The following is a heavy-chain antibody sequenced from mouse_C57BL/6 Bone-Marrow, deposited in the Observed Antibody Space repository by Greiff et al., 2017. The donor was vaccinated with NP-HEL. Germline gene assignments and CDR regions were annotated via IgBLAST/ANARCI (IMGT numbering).Heavy chain of an antibody. CDR1: GFTFSSYA. CDR2: ISDGGSYT. CDR3: ARDLEGSSPFAY. V-gene: IGHV5-4*01. J-gene: IGHJ3*01. Sequence: EVQVVESGGGLVKPGGSLKLSCAASGFTFSSYAMSWVRQTTEKRLEWVATISDGGSYTYYPDNVKGRFTISRDNAKNTLYLQMSHLKSEDTAMYYCARDLEGSSPFAYWGQGTLVTVSA. D-gene: IGHD1-1*01.